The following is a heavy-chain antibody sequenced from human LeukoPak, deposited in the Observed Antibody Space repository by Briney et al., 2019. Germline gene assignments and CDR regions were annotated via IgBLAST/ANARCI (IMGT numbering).Heavy chain of an antibody. CDR3: ARLGYSSSWLAVDY. D-gene: IGHD6-13*01. Sequence: SQTLSLTCTVSGASISSGGYYWSWIRQPPGKGLEWIGYIYYSGSTNYNPSLKSRVTISVDTSKNQLFLKLTSVTAADTAVYYCARLGYSSSWLAVDYWGQGTLVTVSS. CDR1: GASISSGGYY. V-gene: IGHV4-61*08. CDR2: IYYSGST. J-gene: IGHJ4*02.